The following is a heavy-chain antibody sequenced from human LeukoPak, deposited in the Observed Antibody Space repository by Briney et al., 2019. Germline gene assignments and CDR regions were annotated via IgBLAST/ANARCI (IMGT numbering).Heavy chain of an antibody. V-gene: IGHV1-2*02. J-gene: IGHJ6*03. CDR3: ASLPPGIAAAGDPVYYYYYYMDV. CDR1: GYTYTRYF. CDR2: INPNSGGT. D-gene: IGHD6-13*01. Sequence: GASVKVSCKPAGYTYTRYFMHWVRQAPGQGLEWMGGINPNSGGTNNTQKFQRRLTMTRDTSISTPYMDLSRLRSDDTAVYYCASLPPGIAAAGDPVYYYYYYMDVWGKGTTVTVSS.